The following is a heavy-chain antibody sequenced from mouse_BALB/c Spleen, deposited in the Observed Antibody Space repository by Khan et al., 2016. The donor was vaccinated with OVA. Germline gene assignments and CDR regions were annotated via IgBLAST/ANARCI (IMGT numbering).Heavy chain of an antibody. CDR1: GYSFTGYF. CDR3: ERTYGRDFDY. CDR2: INPHIGET. D-gene: IGHD1-1*01. J-gene: IGHJ2*01. V-gene: IGHV1-20*02. Sequence: EVQLQQSGPELVKPGASVKISCKASGYSFTGYFMNWVMQSHGKSLEWIGRINPHIGETFYNQKFRDKATLTVDESSSTAHMELRSLASEDSAVYYCERTYGRDFDYWGQGTTLTVSS.